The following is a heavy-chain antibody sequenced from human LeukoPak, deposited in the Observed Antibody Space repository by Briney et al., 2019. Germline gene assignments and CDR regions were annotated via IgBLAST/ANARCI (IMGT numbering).Heavy chain of an antibody. J-gene: IGHJ5*02. CDR2: IYTSGST. CDR3: ARQGASVYYDFWSGYSPFDP. Sequence: SETLSLTCTVSGGSISSYYWSWIRQPPGKGLEWIGYIYTSGSTNHNPSLKSRVTISVDTSKNQFSLKLSSVTAADTAVYYCARQGASVYYDFWSGYSPFDPWGQGTLVTVSS. CDR1: GGSISSYY. V-gene: IGHV4-4*09. D-gene: IGHD3-3*01.